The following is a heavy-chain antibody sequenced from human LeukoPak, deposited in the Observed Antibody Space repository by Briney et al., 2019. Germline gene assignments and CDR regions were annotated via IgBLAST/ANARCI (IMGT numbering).Heavy chain of an antibody. Sequence: ASVKVSCKASGGTFSSYAISWVRQAPGKGLEWVSVIYSGGRTYYADSMKGRFTISRDNSKNTLYLQMNSLRAEDTAVYYCAGTTCGGDCYSEYWGQGTQVTVSS. V-gene: IGHV3-53*01. CDR1: GGTFSSYA. CDR3: AGTTCGGDCYSEY. CDR2: IYSGGRT. J-gene: IGHJ4*02. D-gene: IGHD2-21*02.